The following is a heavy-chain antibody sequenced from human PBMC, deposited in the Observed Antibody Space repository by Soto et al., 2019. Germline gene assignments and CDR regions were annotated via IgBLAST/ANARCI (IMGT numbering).Heavy chain of an antibody. CDR3: AKGYSSSWYVPDY. V-gene: IGHV3-23*01. Sequence: HPGGSLRLSCAASGFTFSSYAMTWVRQAPGKGLEWVSSISDSGGSTYYADSVKGRFTISRDNSKNTLYLLMNSLRAEDTAVYYCAKGYSSSWYVPDYWGQGTLVTVSS. CDR2: ISDSGGST. CDR1: GFTFSSYA. D-gene: IGHD6-13*01. J-gene: IGHJ4*02.